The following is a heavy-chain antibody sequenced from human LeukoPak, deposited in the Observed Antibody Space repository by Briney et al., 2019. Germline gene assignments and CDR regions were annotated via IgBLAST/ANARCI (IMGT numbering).Heavy chain of an antibody. D-gene: IGHD2-2*01. CDR3: ARVVPAATKRYFDY. J-gene: IGHJ4*02. CDR2: INPNSGGT. CDR1: GYTFTGYY. Sequence: ASVKVSCXASGYTFTGYYMHWVRQAPGQGLEWMGWINPNSGGTNYAQKFQGRVTMTRDTSISTAYMELSRLRSDDTAVYYCARVVPAATKRYFDYWGPGTLVTVSS. V-gene: IGHV1-2*02.